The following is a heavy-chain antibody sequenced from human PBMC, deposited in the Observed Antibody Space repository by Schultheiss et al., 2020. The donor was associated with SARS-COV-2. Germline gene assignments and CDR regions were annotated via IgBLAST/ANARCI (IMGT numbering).Heavy chain of an antibody. CDR1: GGSISSGGYY. V-gene: IGHV4-31*03. D-gene: IGHD2-15*01. CDR2: IYYSGST. J-gene: IGHJ6*02. Sequence: SETLSLTCTVSGGSISSGGYYWSWIRQPPGKGLEWIGYIYYSGSTNYNPSLKSRVTISVDTSKNQFSLKLSSVTAADTAVYYCARDFRYCSGGSCYYYYYGMDVWGQGTTVTVSS. CDR3: ARDFRYCSGGSCYYYYYGMDV.